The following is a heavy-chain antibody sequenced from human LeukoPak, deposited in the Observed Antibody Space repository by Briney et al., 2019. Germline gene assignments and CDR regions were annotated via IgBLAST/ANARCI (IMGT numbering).Heavy chain of an antibody. CDR1: GFTFSGSA. Sequence: GGSLRLSCAASGFTFSGSALHWVRQASGKGLEWVGRIRSTANGYATAYAASVKGRFTISRDGSKNTAYLQMDSLKTEDTAVYYCTGNYYGSGSYADFDYWGQGTLVTVSS. J-gene: IGHJ4*02. V-gene: IGHV3-73*01. D-gene: IGHD3-10*01. CDR3: TGNYYGSGSYADFDY. CDR2: IRSTANGYAT.